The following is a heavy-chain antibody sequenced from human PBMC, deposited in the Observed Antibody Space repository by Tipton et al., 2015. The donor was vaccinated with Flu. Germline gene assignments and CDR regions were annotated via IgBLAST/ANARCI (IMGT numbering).Heavy chain of an antibody. J-gene: IGHJ4*02. CDR3: ARDGVAESGHPSLDF. V-gene: IGHV3-7*01. CDR1: GFTFSSFW. CDR2: IKQDGSEI. Sequence: GSLRLSCAASGFTFSSFWMSWVRQAPGKGLEWVANIKQDGSEIHYVGSVRGRFTISRDNSKNSLSLQMNSLRAEDTALYYCARDGVAESGHPSLDFWGQGTLVTVSS.